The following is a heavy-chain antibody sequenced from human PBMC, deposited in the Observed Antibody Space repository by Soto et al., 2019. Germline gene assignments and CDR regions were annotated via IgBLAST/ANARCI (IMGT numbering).Heavy chain of an antibody. V-gene: IGHV5-10-1*03. CDR3: AIGIAAAGGVTWSVDYYGMDV. J-gene: IGHJ6*02. D-gene: IGHD6-13*01. CDR1: GYSFTSYW. CDR2: IDPSDSYT. Sequence: EVQLVQSGAEVKKPGESLRISCKGSGYSFTSYWISWVRQMPGKGLEWMGRIDPSDSYTNYSPSFQGHVTISADKSISTAYLQWSSLKASDTAMYYCAIGIAAAGGVTWSVDYYGMDVWGQGTTVTVSS.